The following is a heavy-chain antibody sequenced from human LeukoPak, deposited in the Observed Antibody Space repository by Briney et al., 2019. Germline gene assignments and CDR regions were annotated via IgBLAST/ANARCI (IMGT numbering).Heavy chain of an antibody. CDR1: GGSISSSSYY. D-gene: IGHD4-17*01. Sequence: SETLSLTCTVSGGSISSSSYYWGWIRQPPGKGLEWIGSIYYSGSTYYNPSLKSRVTISVDTFKNQFSLKLSSVTAADTAVYYCARALGTTIDYWGQGTLVTVSS. J-gene: IGHJ4*02. V-gene: IGHV4-39*07. CDR2: IYYSGST. CDR3: ARALGTTIDY.